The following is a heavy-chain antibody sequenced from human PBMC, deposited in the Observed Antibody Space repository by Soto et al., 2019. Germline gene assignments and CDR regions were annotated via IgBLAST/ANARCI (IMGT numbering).Heavy chain of an antibody. CDR1: GYSFTSYW. Sequence: GESLKISCKGSGYSFTSYWIGWVRQMPGKGREWMGIIYPGDSDTRYRPSVQGQVSSSADKAFSTAYLQWSSLKALDTAMCYCARHPRDCEGIGWFDPWAQGTLVTVSS. CDR3: ARHPRDCEGIGWFDP. D-gene: IGHD2-21*02. J-gene: IGHJ5*02. V-gene: IGHV5-51*01. CDR2: IYPGDSDT.